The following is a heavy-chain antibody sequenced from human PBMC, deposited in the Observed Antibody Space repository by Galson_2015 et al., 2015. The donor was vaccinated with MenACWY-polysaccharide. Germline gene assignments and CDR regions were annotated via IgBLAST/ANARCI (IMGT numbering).Heavy chain of an antibody. Sequence: SLRLSCAVSGFTFSSYLMTWVRQAPGKGLEWVSYIGTSSSTISYADSVKGRFTISRDNAENSLYLQMNSLRVEDTAVYYCARGYMVRGGYFAPWGHGTLVTVSS. D-gene: IGHD3-10*01. J-gene: IGHJ5*02. CDR3: ARGYMVRGGYFAP. V-gene: IGHV3-48*01. CDR2: IGTSSSTI. CDR1: GFTFSSYL.